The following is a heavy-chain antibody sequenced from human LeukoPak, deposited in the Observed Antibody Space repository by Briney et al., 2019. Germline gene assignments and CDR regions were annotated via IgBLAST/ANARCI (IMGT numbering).Heavy chain of an antibody. CDR1: GGSISYYY. D-gene: IGHD4/OR15-4a*01. J-gene: IGHJ6*02. CDR2: IYYSGTT. Sequence: TSETLSLTCTVSGGSISYYYWSWIRQSPGKGLEWIGYIYYSGTTNYNPSLKSRVTISVDTSKNQFSLQLRSVTAADSAVYYCAREDPQTRVPEGMDVWGQGTTVTVSS. V-gene: IGHV4-59*01. CDR3: AREDPQTRVPEGMDV.